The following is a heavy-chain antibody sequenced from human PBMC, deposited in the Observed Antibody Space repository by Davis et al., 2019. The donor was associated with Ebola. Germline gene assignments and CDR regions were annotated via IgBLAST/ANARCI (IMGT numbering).Heavy chain of an antibody. CDR3: ARDKVAPIYGMDV. CDR1: EFAFSSYW. J-gene: IGHJ6*02. D-gene: IGHD5-12*01. Sequence: PGGSLRLSCAASEFAFSSYWMHWVRQTPGKGPVWVSRISPDGRSTSYADSVKGRFTISRDNAKNSLYLQMNSLRAEDTAVYYCARDKVAPIYGMDVWGQGTTVTVSS. V-gene: IGHV3-74*01. CDR2: ISPDGRST.